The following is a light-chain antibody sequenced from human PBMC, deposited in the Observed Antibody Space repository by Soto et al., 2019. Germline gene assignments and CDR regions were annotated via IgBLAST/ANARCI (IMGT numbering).Light chain of an antibody. CDR1: QSVTSVH. Sequence: IVFTQSPFKLYLSQLERASISFIADQSVTSVHLAWYQHKPGQAPRLLIYGASDRATGILDRFSGSGSGTDFTLTISRLEPEDFAVYYCQKYVTSPFNFGPGPKGAIK. V-gene: IGKV3-20*01. J-gene: IGKJ3*01. CDR3: QKYVTSPFN. CDR2: GAS.